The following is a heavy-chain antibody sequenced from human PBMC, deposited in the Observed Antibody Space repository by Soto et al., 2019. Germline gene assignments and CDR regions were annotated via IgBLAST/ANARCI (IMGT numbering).Heavy chain of an antibody. CDR2: IWYDGSNK. CDR1: GFTFSSYG. J-gene: IGHJ4*02. Sequence: GSLRLSCAASGFTFSSYGMHWVRQAPGKGLEWVAVIWYDGSNKYYADSVKGRFTISRDNSKNTLYLQMNGLRAEDTAVYYCARDKEGGYDSSGYPDYWGQGTLVTVSS. V-gene: IGHV3-33*01. D-gene: IGHD3-22*01. CDR3: ARDKEGGYDSSGYPDY.